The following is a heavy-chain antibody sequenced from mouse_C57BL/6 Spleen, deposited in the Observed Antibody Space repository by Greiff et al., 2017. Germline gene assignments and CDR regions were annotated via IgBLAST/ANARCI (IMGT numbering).Heavy chain of an antibody. CDR1: GFSLSTFGMG. CDR3: ARVTYYSNPHYYAMDY. CDR2: IWWADAK. Sequence: QVTLKVCGPGILQPSQTLSLTCSFSGFSLSTFGMGVGWIRQPSGKGLDWLAHIWWADAKYYNQALKSRLTISKATSKTQVIVKMDHVDTADTATDYCARVTYYSNPHYYAMDYWGQGTSVTVSS. J-gene: IGHJ4*01. V-gene: IGHV8-8*01. D-gene: IGHD2-5*01.